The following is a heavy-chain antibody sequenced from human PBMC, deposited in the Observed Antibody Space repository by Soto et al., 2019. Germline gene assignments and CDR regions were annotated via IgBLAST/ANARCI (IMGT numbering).Heavy chain of an antibody. J-gene: IGHJ4*02. V-gene: IGHV3-30*18. CDR3: AKETVEYYFDY. D-gene: IGHD3-3*01. Sequence: QVQLVESGGGVVQPGRSLRLSCAASGFTFSIYGMHWVRQAPGKGLEWVAVISYDGSNKYYADSVKARFTISRDNSKNTLYLQMNSLRGEDTAVYYCAKETVEYYFDYWGQGTLVTVSS. CDR2: ISYDGSNK. CDR1: GFTFSIYG.